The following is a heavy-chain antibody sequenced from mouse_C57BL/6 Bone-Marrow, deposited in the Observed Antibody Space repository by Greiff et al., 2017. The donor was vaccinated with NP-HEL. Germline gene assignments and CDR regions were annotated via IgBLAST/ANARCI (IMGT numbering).Heavy chain of an antibody. J-gene: IGHJ2*01. D-gene: IGHD1-1*01. Sequence: VKLQESGAELVRPGTSVKVSCKASGYAFTNYLIEWVKQRPGQGLEWIGVINPGSGGTNYNEKFKGKATLTADKSSSTAYMQLSSLTSEDSAVYFCARKNLLRYHYFDYWGQGTTLTVSS. CDR1: GYAFTNYL. CDR2: INPGSGGT. CDR3: ARKNLLRYHYFDY. V-gene: IGHV1-54*01.